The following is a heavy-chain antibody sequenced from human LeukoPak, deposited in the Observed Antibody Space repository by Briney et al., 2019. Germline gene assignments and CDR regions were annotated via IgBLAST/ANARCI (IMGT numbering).Heavy chain of an antibody. V-gene: IGHV4-59*01. CDR3: ARGDFYYMDV. Sequence: SETLSLTCTVSGGSISSYYWSWIRQPPGKGLEWIGYIYYSGSTNYNPSLKSRVTISVDTSKIQFSLKFSSVTAADTAVYYCARGDFYYMDVWGKGTTVTVSS. CDR2: IYYSGST. CDR1: GGSISSYY. J-gene: IGHJ6*03.